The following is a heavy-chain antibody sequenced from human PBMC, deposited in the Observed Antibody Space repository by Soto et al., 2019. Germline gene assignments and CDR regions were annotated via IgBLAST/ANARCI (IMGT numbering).Heavy chain of an antibody. V-gene: IGHV3-23*01. Sequence: EVQLLESGGGMVEPRGSLKLSCAASGFSFGTYVMNWVRQAPGKGLEWVSGISGSGGRVYSADSVKGRFTISRDNSRNTLYLPMNSLRAEDTAIYYCGITWLYDTGSNCFPRDALDIWGQGTQVTLSS. CDR3: GITWLYDTGSNCFPRDALDI. CDR1: GFSFGTYV. CDR2: ISGSGGRV. J-gene: IGHJ3*02. D-gene: IGHD3-22*01.